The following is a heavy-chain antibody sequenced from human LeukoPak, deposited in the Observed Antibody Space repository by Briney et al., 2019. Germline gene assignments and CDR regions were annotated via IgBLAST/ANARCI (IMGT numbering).Heavy chain of an antibody. CDR3: ARDQGIVGATSYYYYYMDV. V-gene: IGHV4-59*01. Sequence: SETLSLTCTFSGGSISSYHWSWIRQPPGKGLEWIGYIYYSGSTNYNPSLKSRVTISVDTSKNQFSLKLSSVTAADTAVYYCARDQGIVGATSYYYYYMDVWGKGTTVTVSS. CDR1: GGSISSYH. D-gene: IGHD1-26*01. CDR2: IYYSGST. J-gene: IGHJ6*03.